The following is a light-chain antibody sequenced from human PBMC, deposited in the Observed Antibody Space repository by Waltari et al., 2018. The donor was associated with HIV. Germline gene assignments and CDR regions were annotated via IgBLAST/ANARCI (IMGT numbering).Light chain of an antibody. CDR2: DAS. Sequence: EIVLTQSSATLSLSPGERATLSCTASQSVGSYLGWYQQKPGQAPRLLIYDASNRATVIPARFSGSGSGTDFTLTIRSLETEDFGVYYCQQRSDWPPTFGQGTKVEIK. V-gene: IGKV3-11*01. CDR1: QSVGSY. J-gene: IGKJ1*01. CDR3: QQRSDWPPT.